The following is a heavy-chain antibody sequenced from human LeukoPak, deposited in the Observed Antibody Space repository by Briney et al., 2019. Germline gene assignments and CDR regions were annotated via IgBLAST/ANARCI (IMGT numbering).Heavy chain of an antibody. CDR3: ARETLGCGGDCFDF. CDR2: IDTSGGTT. J-gene: IGHJ4*02. D-gene: IGHD2-21*01. V-gene: IGHV3-48*03. CDR1: GFSFSSYE. Sequence: PGGSLRLSCAASGFSFSSYEWNWVRQAPGKGLEWVSYIDTSGGTTFYADSVKGRFTTSRDNAKNSLFLQMSSLRVEDTAVYYCARETLGCGGDCFDFWGQGTRVTVSS.